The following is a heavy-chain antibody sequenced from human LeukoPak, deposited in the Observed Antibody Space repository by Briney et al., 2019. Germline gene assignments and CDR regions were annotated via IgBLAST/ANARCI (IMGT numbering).Heavy chain of an antibody. D-gene: IGHD1-26*01. Sequence: PGGSLRLSCAASGLTFSSYAMHWVRQAPGKGLEWVAVISYDGSNKYYADSVKGRFTISGDKSKNTLYLQVNSLRPEDSAFYYCARGPGPIAGAKNPFDIWGQGTMVTVSS. CDR2: ISYDGSNK. CDR1: GLTFSSYA. J-gene: IGHJ3*02. V-gene: IGHV3-30*01. CDR3: ARGPGPIAGAKNPFDI.